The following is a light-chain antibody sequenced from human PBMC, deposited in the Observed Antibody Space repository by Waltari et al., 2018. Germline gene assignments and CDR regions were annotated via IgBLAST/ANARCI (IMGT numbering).Light chain of an antibody. CDR2: DVS. CDR3: SSYTSSSTWV. V-gene: IGLV2-14*03. J-gene: IGLJ3*02. CDR1: SSYVGGYNY. Sequence: QSALTQPASVSGSPGQSITIPCTGTSSYVGGYNYVSWYQQHPGKAPKLMIYDVSKRPSGVSNRFSGSKSGSTASLTISGLQAEDEADYYCSSYTSSSTWVFGGGTKLTVL.